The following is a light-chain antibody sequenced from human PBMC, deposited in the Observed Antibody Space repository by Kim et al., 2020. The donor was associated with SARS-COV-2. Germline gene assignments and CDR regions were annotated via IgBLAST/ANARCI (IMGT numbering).Light chain of an antibody. V-gene: IGKV3-15*01. J-gene: IGKJ4*01. Sequence: EVLMTQSPATLSVSPGERATLSCMASQSIAINLAWYRQRPGQSPRLLLYGASTRATGTPARFSGSGSGTAFTLTISSLESEDFAVYYCQQYNNWPLTFGGGTKVDIK. CDR3: QQYNNWPLT. CDR2: GAS. CDR1: QSIAIN.